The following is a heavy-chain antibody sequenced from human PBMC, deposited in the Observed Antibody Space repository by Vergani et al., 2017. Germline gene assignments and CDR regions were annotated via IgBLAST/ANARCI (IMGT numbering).Heavy chain of an antibody. CDR3: ARQGYYYDSSGYLVPDWFDP. V-gene: IGHV4-39*01. D-gene: IGHD3-22*01. CDR1: GASISSSIYY. Sequence: QLQLQESGPGLVKPSETLSLTCSVSGASISSSIYYWGWIRQPPGKGLEWIGSFYYSGSTYYNPALKSRVTISVDTSKNQFSLKLSSVTAADTAVYYCARQGYYYDSSGYLVPDWFDPWGQGTLVTVSS. CDR2: FYYSGST. J-gene: IGHJ5*02.